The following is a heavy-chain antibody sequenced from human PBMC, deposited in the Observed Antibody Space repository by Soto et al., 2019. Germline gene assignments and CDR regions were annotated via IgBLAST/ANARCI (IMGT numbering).Heavy chain of an antibody. CDR1: GFALSPYW. CDR3: ARLTEAVTTFVY. CDR2: INQGGSVK. V-gene: IGHV3-7*03. J-gene: IGHJ4*02. Sequence: EVNLVESGGGLVQPGGSLRLSCEASGFALSPYWMSWVRQAPGKGLEWVASINQGGSVKHYVDSVRGRFIISRDNAKNSLFLQMNSLSAEDTAVYYCARLTEAVTTFVYWGQGTPVTVSS. D-gene: IGHD1-1*01.